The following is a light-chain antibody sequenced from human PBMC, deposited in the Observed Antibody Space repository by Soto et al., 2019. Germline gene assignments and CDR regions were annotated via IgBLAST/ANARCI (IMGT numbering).Light chain of an antibody. V-gene: IGKV3D-15*01. Sequence: EIVLTQSPDTLSVSPGERATLSCRASKSVGTNLAWYQQKPGQAPRLLIYGASSRATGIPDRFSGGGSGTELTLTISSLQSDDFAVYHCQQYNNWPPTFGHGTRLEIK. CDR3: QQYNNWPPT. CDR2: GAS. J-gene: IGKJ5*01. CDR1: KSVGTN.